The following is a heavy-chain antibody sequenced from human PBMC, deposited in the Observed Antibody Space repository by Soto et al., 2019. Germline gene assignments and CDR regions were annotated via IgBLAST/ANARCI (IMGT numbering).Heavy chain of an antibody. Sequence: QVQLQQWGAGLLKPSETLSLTCAVYGGSFSGYYWSWIRQPPGKGLEWIGEINHSGSTNYNPSLKSRVTISVDTSKHQFSLKLSSVTAADTAVYYCARGRVMTTVTTHYYYYYMDVWGKGTTVTVSS. D-gene: IGHD4-4*01. CDR2: INHSGST. CDR1: GGSFSGYY. V-gene: IGHV4-34*01. CDR3: ARGRVMTTVTTHYYYYYMDV. J-gene: IGHJ6*03.